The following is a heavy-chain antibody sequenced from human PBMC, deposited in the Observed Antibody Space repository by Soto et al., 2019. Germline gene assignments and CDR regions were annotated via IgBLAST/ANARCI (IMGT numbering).Heavy chain of an antibody. CDR1: GGTFSSYT. Sequence: QVQLVQSGAEVKKPGSSVKVSCKASGGTFSSYTISWVRQAPGQGLEWMGRIIPILGIANYAQKFQGRVTIPADKSTSTAYMELSSLRSEDTAVYYCARGQLLSTDDAFDIWGQGTMVTVPS. CDR2: IIPILGIA. V-gene: IGHV1-69*02. D-gene: IGHD3-10*01. CDR3: ARGQLLSTDDAFDI. J-gene: IGHJ3*02.